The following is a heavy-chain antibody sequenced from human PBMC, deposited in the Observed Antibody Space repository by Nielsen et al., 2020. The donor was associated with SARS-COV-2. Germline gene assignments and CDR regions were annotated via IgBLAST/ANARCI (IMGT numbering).Heavy chain of an antibody. D-gene: IGHD6-19*01. J-gene: IGHJ6*02. V-gene: IGHV7-4-1*02. Sequence: ASVKVSCKASGYTFTSYAMNWVRQAPGQGLEWMGWINTNTGNPTYAQGFTGRFVFSLDTSVSTAYLQISSLKAEDTAVYYCARDLFRIAVAGLYYYGMDVWGQGTTVTVSS. CDR1: GYTFTSYA. CDR2: INTNTGNP. CDR3: ARDLFRIAVAGLYYYGMDV.